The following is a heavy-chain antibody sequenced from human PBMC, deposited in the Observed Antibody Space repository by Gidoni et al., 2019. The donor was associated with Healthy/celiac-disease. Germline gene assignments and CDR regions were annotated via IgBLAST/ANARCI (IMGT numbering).Heavy chain of an antibody. CDR2: ISYDGSNK. D-gene: IGHD5-12*01. CDR3: AKDRGYEASYYYYYGMDV. J-gene: IGHJ6*02. Sequence: QVQLVESGGGVVQPGRSLRLSCSASAFTFSSYGMHWVRQAPGKGLEWVAVISYDGSNKYYADSVKGRFTISRDNSKNTLYLQMNSLRAEDTAVYYCAKDRGYEASYYYYYGMDVWGQGTTVTVSS. CDR1: AFTFSSYG. V-gene: IGHV3-30*18.